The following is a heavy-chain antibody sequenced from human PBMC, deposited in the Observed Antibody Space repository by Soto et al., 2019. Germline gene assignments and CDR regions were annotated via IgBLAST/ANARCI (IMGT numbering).Heavy chain of an antibody. D-gene: IGHD5-12*01. CDR1: GGTFSSYT. CDR2: IIPILGTA. J-gene: IGHJ2*01. Sequence: QVQLGQSGAEVKKPGSSVTVSCKAAGGTFSSYTISWVRQAPGQGLEWMGGIIPILGTANYAQKFQGRVTITADESTSTAYMELSSLRSEDTAVYYCARGNHRWLQLWYFDLWGRGTLVTVSP. CDR3: ARGNHRWLQLWYFDL. V-gene: IGHV1-69*16.